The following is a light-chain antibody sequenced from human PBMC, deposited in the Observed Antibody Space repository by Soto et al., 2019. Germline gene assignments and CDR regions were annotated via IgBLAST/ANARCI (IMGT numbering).Light chain of an antibody. V-gene: IGKV3-20*01. CDR2: GAS. CDR1: QSVSSSY. CDR3: QQYGSSPRT. Sequence: EIVLTQSPGTPSLSPGQRATPSCKAGQSVSSSYLAWYQQKPGQAPRLLIYGASSRATGIPDRFSGSGSGTDFTLTISRLQPEDFAVYYCQQYGSSPRTFGQGTKVDIK. J-gene: IGKJ1*01.